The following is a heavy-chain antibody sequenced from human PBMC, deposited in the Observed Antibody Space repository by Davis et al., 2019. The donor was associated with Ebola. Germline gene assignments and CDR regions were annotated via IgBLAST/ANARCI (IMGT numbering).Heavy chain of an antibody. CDR3: ARQGFFDY. V-gene: IGHV1-18*01. CDR1: GGTFSSYA. Sequence: AASVKVSCKASGGTFSSYAISWVRQAPGQGLEWMGWISAYNGNTNYAQKLQGRVTMTTDTSTSTAYMELSSLRSEDTAVYYCARQGFFDYWGQGTLVTVSS. J-gene: IGHJ4*02. CDR2: ISAYNGNT.